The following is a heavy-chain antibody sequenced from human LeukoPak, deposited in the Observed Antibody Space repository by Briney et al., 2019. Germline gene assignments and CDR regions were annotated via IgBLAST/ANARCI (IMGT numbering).Heavy chain of an antibody. CDR1: GFTFSSYW. V-gene: IGHV3-74*01. CDR2: INSDGSST. Sequence: GGSLRLSCAASGFTFSSYWMHWVRQAPGKGLVWVSRINSDGSSTSYADSVKGRFTISRDNAKNTLYLQMNSLRAGDTAVYYCARVWEGLDYYYYGMDVWGQGTTVTVSS. CDR3: ARVWEGLDYYYYGMDV. J-gene: IGHJ6*02. D-gene: IGHD1-26*01.